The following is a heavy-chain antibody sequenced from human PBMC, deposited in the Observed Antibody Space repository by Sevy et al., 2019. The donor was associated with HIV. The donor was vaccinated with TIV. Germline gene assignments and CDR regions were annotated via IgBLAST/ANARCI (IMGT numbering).Heavy chain of an antibody. CDR2: FRRSSSTI. CDR3: ARERMMYDSSGYYFHFDY. J-gene: IGHJ4*02. D-gene: IGHD3-22*01. V-gene: IGHV3-48*02. CDR1: GFTFSSYS. Sequence: GGSLRLSCAASGFTFSSYSMNWVRPAPDKGLEWVSYFRRSSSTIHYADSVKGRFTISRDNAKNSLYLQMNSLRDEDTAVYYCARERMMYDSSGYYFHFDYWGQGTLVTVSS.